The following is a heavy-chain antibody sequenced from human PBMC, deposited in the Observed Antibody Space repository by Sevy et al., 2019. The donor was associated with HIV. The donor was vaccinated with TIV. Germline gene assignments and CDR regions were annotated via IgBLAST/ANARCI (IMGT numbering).Heavy chain of an antibody. J-gene: IGHJ6*02. CDR2: IYYIGST. V-gene: IGHV4-39*02. Sequence: SETLSLTCTVSGGSITSSSYYWAWLRQPPGKGLEWIGSIYYIGSTYYKPSLMSRITISADRSKNHFSLKLTSVTAADTAVYYCARPSSLYYYYAMDVWGQGTAVTVSS. CDR3: ARPSSLYYYYAMDV. CDR1: GGSITSSSYY.